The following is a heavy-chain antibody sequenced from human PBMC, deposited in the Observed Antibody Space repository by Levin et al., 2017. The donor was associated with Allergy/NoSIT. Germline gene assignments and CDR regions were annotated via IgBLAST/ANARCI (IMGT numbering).Heavy chain of an antibody. CDR1: GGSISSSSYY. CDR2: IYYSGST. J-gene: IGHJ4*02. CDR3: ASRSWGSGSYWPTLDY. V-gene: IGHV4-39*01. Sequence: SETLSLTCTVSGGSISSSSYYWGWIRQPPGKGLEWIGSIYYSGSTYYNPSLKSRVTISVDTSKNQFSLKLSSVTAADTAVYYCASRSWGSGSYWPTLDYWGQGTLVTVSS. D-gene: IGHD3-10*01.